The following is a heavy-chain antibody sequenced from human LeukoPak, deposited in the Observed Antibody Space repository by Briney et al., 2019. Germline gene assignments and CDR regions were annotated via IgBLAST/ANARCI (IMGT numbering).Heavy chain of an antibody. J-gene: IGHJ4*02. Sequence: GGSLRLSCAASGFTFSNYAMNWVRQAPGKGLEGVSAISGSGGSTSYADSVKGRLTISRDNSKNILYLRVNSLRAEDTAVYYCAKGAMVVVVAPTEFDHWGQGALVTVSS. V-gene: IGHV3-23*01. CDR2: ISGSGGST. CDR3: AKGAMVVVVAPTEFDH. D-gene: IGHD2-15*01. CDR1: GFTFSNYA.